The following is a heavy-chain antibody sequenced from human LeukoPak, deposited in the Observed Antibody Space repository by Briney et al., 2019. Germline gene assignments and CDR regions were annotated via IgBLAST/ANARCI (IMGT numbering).Heavy chain of an antibody. D-gene: IGHD6-13*01. J-gene: IGHJ5*02. CDR3: AKDKYSSSWYNWFDP. CDR2: IRYDGSNK. V-gene: IGHV3-30*02. Sequence: YPGGSLRLSCAASGFTFSSYGMHWVRRAPGKGLEWVAFIRYDGSNKYYADSVKGRFTISRDNSKNTLYLQMNSLRAEDTAVYYCAKDKYSSSWYNWFDPWGQGTLVTVSS. CDR1: GFTFSSYG.